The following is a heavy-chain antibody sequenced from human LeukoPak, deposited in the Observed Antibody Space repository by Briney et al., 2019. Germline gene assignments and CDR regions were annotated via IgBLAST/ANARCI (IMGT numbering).Heavy chain of an antibody. V-gene: IGHV1-69*05. CDR1: GGTFSSYA. Sequence: ASVKVSCKASGGTFSSYAISWVRQAPGQGLEWMGGIIPIFGTANYAQKFQGRVTITTDESTSTAYMELSSLRSEDTAVYYCARDLNTIFGVDVNWFDPWGQGTLVTVSS. D-gene: IGHD3-3*01. J-gene: IGHJ5*02. CDR3: ARDLNTIFGVDVNWFDP. CDR2: IIPIFGTA.